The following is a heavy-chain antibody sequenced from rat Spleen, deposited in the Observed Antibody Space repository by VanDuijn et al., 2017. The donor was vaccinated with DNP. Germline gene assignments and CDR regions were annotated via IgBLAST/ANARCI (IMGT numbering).Heavy chain of an antibody. Sequence: EVQLVESGGGLVQPGRSLKLSCSASGFTFSDYYMAWVRQALTKGLVWVAYISPDGSSTYYGDSVKGRFTISRDNGKSTLYLQMDSLRSEDMATYYCVRWYNSGYYFDYWGQGIMVTVSS. J-gene: IGHJ2*01. D-gene: IGHD4-3*01. CDR2: ISPDGSST. CDR3: VRWYNSGYYFDY. V-gene: IGHV5-22*01. CDR1: GFTFSDYY.